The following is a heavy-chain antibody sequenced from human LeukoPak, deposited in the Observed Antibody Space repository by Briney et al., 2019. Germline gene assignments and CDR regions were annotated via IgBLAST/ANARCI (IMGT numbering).Heavy chain of an antibody. J-gene: IGHJ4*02. D-gene: IGHD3-22*01. CDR3: ASPVRYYDSSGAFDY. CDR2: IYHSGST. V-gene: IGHV4-38-2*02. CDR1: GYSLSSGYY. Sequence: PSETLSLTCTVSGYSLSSGYYWGWIRQPPGKGLEWIGSIYHSGSTYYNPSLKSRVTISVDTSKNQFSLKLSSVTAADTAVYYCASPVRYYDSSGAFDYWGQGTLVTVSS.